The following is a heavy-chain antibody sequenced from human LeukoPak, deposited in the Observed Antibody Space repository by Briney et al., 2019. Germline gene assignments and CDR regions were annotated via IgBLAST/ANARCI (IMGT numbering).Heavy chain of an antibody. CDR2: ISYDGSNK. V-gene: IGHV3-30-3*01. J-gene: IGHJ5*02. Sequence: PGRSLRLSCAASGFTFSSYAMHWVRQAPGKGLEWVAVISYDGSNKYYAGSVKGRFTISRDNSKNTLYLQMNSLRAEDTAVYYCAKDAVYRAAVVVNWFDPWGQGTLVTVSS. D-gene: IGHD2-2*01. CDR3: AKDAVYRAAVVVNWFDP. CDR1: GFTFSSYA.